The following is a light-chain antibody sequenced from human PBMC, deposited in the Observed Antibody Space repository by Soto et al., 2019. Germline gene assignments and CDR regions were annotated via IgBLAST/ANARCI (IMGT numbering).Light chain of an antibody. Sequence: QSVLTQPPSVSGAPGQRVTISCTGSSSNVGAGYDVHWYQQLPGTAPKLLIYGNSNRPSGVPDRFSGSKSGTSASLAITGLQAEGEADYYCQSYDSSLSGSWVFGTGTKVTVL. J-gene: IGLJ1*01. V-gene: IGLV1-40*01. CDR2: GNS. CDR3: QSYDSSLSGSWV. CDR1: SSNVGAGYD.